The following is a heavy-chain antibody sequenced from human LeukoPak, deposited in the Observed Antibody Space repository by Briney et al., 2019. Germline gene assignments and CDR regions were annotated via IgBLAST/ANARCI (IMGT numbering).Heavy chain of an antibody. CDR1: GFPLSKHW. CDR2: IKQDGSEK. V-gene: IGHV3-7*01. J-gene: IGHJ4*02. CDR3: GREWAVDF. Sequence: GGSLTLSCAASGFPLSKHWMTWVRQAPGKGLECVAIIKQDGSEKYYVNSVKGRFTISRDNAKNSLYLQMNSLRVEDTAVYYCGREWAVDFWGQGTLVTVSS.